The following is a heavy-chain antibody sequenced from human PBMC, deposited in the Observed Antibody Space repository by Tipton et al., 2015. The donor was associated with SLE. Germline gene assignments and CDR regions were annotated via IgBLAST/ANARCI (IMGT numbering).Heavy chain of an antibody. J-gene: IGHJ4*02. Sequence: TLSLTCTLSGDSISSYHWSWIRQPPGRGLEWIGYLHYGGSTDYNPSLKSRDTISVDRTNSQVSLKLSSVTAADTALYYCARHGMAVDGTGCLDYWGQGTLVTVSS. D-gene: IGHD6-19*01. CDR2: LHYGGST. CDR1: GDSISSYH. CDR3: ARHGMAVDGTGCLDY. V-gene: IGHV4-59*08.